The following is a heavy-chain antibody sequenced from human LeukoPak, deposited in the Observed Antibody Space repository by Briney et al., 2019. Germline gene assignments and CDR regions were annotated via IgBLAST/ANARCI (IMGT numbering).Heavy chain of an antibody. CDR3: AAEFDNEQWLDWDY. V-gene: IGHV4-59*01. D-gene: IGHD6-19*01. J-gene: IGHJ4*02. CDR1: GGSINGYY. CDR2: IHYRGST. Sequence: PSETLSLTCTVSGGSINGYYWNWIRQAPGRGLEWLGYIHYRGSTNYNPSLKSRVTISLDTSETQFSLKLSSVTAADTAVYYCAAEFDNEQWLDWDYWGRGTLVTVSS.